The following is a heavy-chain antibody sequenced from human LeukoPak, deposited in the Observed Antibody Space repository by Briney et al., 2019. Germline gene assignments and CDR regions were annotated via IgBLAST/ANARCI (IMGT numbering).Heavy chain of an antibody. CDR3: ARGPRY. J-gene: IGHJ4*02. CDR2: INHSGST. Sequence: SETLSLTCAVYGGSFSGYYWSWIRQPPGKGLEWIGEINHSGSTNYNPSLKSRVTISVDTSKNQFSLKLSSVTAADTAVYYCARGPRYWGQGTLVTVSS. V-gene: IGHV4-34*01. CDR1: GGSFSGYY.